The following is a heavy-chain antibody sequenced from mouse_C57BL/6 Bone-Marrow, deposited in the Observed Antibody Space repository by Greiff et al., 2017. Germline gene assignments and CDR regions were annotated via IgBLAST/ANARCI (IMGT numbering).Heavy chain of an antibody. CDR3: VRQYGRRAMDY. D-gene: IGHD1-1*01. Sequence: EVKVVESGGGLVQPKGSLKLSCAASGFSFNTYAMNWVRQAPGKGLEWVARIRSKSNNYATYYADSVKDRFTISRDDSESMLYLQMNNLKTEDTAMYYCVRQYGRRAMDYWGQGTSVTVSS. J-gene: IGHJ4*01. CDR1: GFSFNTYA. CDR2: IRSKSNNYAT. V-gene: IGHV10-1*01.